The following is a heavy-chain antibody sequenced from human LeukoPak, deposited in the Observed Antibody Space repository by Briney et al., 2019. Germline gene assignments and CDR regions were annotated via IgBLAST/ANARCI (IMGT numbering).Heavy chain of an antibody. J-gene: IGHJ6*02. CDR2: IYASGST. CDR1: GGSISSGSYY. V-gene: IGHV4-61*02. CDR3: ACLDV. Sequence: PSQTLSLTCTVSGGSISSGSYYWSWIRQPAGKGLEWIGRIYASGSTNYNPSLKSRVTISVDTSKNQFSLKLSSVTAADTAVYYCACLDVWGQGTTVTVSS.